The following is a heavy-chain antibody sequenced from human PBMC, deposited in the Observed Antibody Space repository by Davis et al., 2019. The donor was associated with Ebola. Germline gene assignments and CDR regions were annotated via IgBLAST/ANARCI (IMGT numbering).Heavy chain of an antibody. D-gene: IGHD6-19*01. CDR1: GGSFSGYY. V-gene: IGHV4-34*01. CDR2: INHSGST. J-gene: IGHJ4*02. Sequence: MPSETLSLTCAVYGGSFSGYYWSWIRQPPGKGLEWIGEINHSGSTYYNPSLKSRVTISVDTSKNQFSLKLSSVTAADTAVYYCVLWLVPYFDYWGQGTLVTVSS. CDR3: VLWLVPYFDY.